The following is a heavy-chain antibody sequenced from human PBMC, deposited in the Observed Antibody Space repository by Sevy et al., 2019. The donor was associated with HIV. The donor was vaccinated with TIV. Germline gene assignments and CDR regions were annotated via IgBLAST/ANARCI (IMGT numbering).Heavy chain of an antibody. V-gene: IGHV3-23*01. CDR2: ISGSGGST. Sequence: GGSLRLSCAASGFTFSSYAMSWVRQAPGKGLEWVSAISGSGGSTYYADSVKGRFTISRDNSKNTLYLQMNSLRAEDTAVYYCAKDQTPPGLDCPQYFDYWGQGTLVTVSS. CDR1: GFTFSSYA. J-gene: IGHJ4*02. CDR3: AKDQTPPGLDCPQYFDY. D-gene: IGHD2-21*02.